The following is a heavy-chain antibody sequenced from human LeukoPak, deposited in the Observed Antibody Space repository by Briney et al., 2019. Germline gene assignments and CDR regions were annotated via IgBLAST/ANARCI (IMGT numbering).Heavy chain of an antibody. V-gene: IGHV1-2*02. D-gene: IGHD2-15*01. J-gene: IGHJ6*02. CDR3: ARGGGLGCSGGSCYGHYYYGMDV. CDR2: INPNSGGT. Sequence: ASVKVSCKASGYTFTGYYMHWVRQPPGQGLEWMGWINPNSGGTTYAQKFQGRVTMTRDTSISTAYMELSRLRSDDTAVYYCARGGGLGCSGGSCYGHYYYGMDVWGQGTTVTVSS. CDR1: GYTFTGYY.